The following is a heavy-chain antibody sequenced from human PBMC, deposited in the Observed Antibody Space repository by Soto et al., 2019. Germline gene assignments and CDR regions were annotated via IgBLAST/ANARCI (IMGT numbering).Heavy chain of an antibody. CDR1: GVSISSGGYY. V-gene: IGHV4-31*03. CDR2: IYYSGRT. CDR3: ASVIGGDSEYYFDF. J-gene: IGHJ4*02. D-gene: IGHD2-21*02. Sequence: SETLSLTCTVSGVSISSGGYYWSWIRQHPGKGLEWIGDIYYSGRTYYNPSLKSRVILSVDTSKNHFSLTLRSVTAADSAMYHCASVIGGDSEYYFDFWGQGALVTVSS.